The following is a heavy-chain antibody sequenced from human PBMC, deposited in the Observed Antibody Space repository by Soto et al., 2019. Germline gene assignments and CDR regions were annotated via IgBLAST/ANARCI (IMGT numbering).Heavy chain of an antibody. CDR1: GFTFTTYA. CDR2: ISDSGDST. D-gene: IGHD6-13*01. V-gene: IGHV3-23*01. J-gene: IGHJ4*02. CDR3: AKGVRSTAGHNFDY. Sequence: EVQLLESGGGLVQPGGSLRLSCAASGFTFTTYAMSWVRQAPGKGLEWVSRISDSGDSTYYADSVKGRFTISRDNSKNTVYLQMNILRAEDTAVYYCAKGVRSTAGHNFDYWGQGTLVTVSS.